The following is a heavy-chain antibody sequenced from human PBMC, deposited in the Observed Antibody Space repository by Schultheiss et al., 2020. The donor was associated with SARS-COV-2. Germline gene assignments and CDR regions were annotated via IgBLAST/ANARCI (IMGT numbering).Heavy chain of an antibody. CDR2: IYSGGST. J-gene: IGHJ4*02. CDR1: GFTFSSYS. D-gene: IGHD3-16*02. V-gene: IGHV3-53*01. Sequence: GGSLRLSCAASGFTFSSYSMNWVRQAPGKGLEWVSVIYSGGSTYYADSVKGRFTISRDNSKNTLYLQMNSLRAEDTAVYYCARVLGTYYDYVWGSYLDYWGQGTLVTVSS. CDR3: ARVLGTYYDYVWGSYLDY.